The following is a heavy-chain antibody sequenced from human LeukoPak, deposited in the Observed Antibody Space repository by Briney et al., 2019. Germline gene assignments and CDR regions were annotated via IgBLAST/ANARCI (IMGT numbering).Heavy chain of an antibody. CDR1: GFTFSSYI. D-gene: IGHD2-15*01. CDR3: ARVLLRGYCSGGSCSKYEYYFDY. CDR2: ISSSSSYI. J-gene: IGHJ4*02. V-gene: IGHV3-21*01. Sequence: GGFLRLSCAASGFTFSSYIMNWVPHAPGKGLEWVSSISSSSSYIYYADSVKGRFTISRDNSKNSLYLQMNSLRAEDTAVYYCARVLLRGYCSGGSCSKYEYYFDYWGQGTLVTVPS.